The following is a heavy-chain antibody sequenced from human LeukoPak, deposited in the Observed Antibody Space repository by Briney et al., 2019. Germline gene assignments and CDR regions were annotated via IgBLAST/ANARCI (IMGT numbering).Heavy chain of an antibody. CDR1: EFVFSDYY. CDR2: ISDSGSTI. J-gene: IGHJ4*02. V-gene: IGHV3-11*01. Sequence: GGSLRLSCAASEFVFSDYYMSWIRQAPGEGLEWVSHISDSGSTIYYADSVKGRFTISRDNVKNSLYLQMNGLRAEDTAVYYCAREMEGDYGSGTFFDLWGQGNMVTVSS. D-gene: IGHD3-10*01. CDR3: AREMEGDYGSGTFFDL.